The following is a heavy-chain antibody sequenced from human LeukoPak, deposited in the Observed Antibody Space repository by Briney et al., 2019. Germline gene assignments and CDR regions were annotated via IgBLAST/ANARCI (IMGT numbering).Heavy chain of an antibody. CDR1: GFTFSSHW. D-gene: IGHD4-17*01. CDR2: IKQDGSEK. J-gene: IGHJ4*02. CDR3: AKSGIGGLRGGYFDY. Sequence: GGSLRLSCAASGFTFSSHWMSWVRQAPGKGLEWVANIKQDGSEKYYVDSVKGRFTISRDNAKNSLYLQMNSLRAEDTAVYYCAKSGIGGLRGGYFDYWGQGTLVTVSS. V-gene: IGHV3-7*03.